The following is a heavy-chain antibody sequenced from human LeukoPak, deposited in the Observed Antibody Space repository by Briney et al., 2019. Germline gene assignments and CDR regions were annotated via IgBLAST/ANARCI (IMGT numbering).Heavy chain of an antibody. V-gene: IGHV3-23*01. D-gene: IGHD6-6*01. CDR1: GFTFSSYA. J-gene: IGHJ3*02. Sequence: GGSLRLSCAASGFTFSSYAMSWVRQAPGKGLEWVSAISGSGGSTYYADSVKGRFTISRDNSKNTLYPQMNSLRVEDTAVYYCARHGRDSSPSSPEYGVGDGFDIWGQGTMVTVSS. CDR2: ISGSGGST. CDR3: ARHGRDSSPSSPEYGVGDGFDI.